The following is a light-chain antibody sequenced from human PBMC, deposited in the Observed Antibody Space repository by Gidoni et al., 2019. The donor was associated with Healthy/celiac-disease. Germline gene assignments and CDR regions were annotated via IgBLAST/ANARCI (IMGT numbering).Light chain of an antibody. J-gene: IGKJ4*01. V-gene: IGKV3-20*01. Sequence: EIVLTQSPGTLSLSPGERATLSCRASQSVSSSYLAWYQQKPGQAPRLLLYGASSRATGIPDRFSGSRSWTDFTLTISRLEPEDFAVYYCQQYCSSPSTFGGGTKVEIK. CDR1: QSVSSSY. CDR3: QQYCSSPST. CDR2: GAS.